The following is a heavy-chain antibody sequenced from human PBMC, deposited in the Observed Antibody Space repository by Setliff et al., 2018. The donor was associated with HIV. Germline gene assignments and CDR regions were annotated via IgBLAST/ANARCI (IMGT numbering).Heavy chain of an antibody. J-gene: IGHJ4*02. D-gene: IGHD2-15*01. CDR1: GGTFSNYG. V-gene: IGHV1-18*01. CDR3: ARDWWELPALDC. Sequence: ASVKVSCKAYGGTFSNYGISWVRQAPGQGLEWMGWISGYNGNTNYAQNLQGRVTMTTDTSTSTAYMELRSLRSDDTAVYYCARDWWELPALDCWGQGTQVTVSS. CDR2: ISGYNGNT.